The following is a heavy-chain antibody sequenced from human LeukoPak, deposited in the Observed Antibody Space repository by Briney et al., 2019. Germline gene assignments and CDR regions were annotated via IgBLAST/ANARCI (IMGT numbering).Heavy chain of an antibody. J-gene: IGHJ3*02. D-gene: IGHD3-3*01. CDR3: ARDWRSAFDI. CDR1: GFTVSSNY. CDR2: IYSGGST. Sequence: PGGSLRLSCAASGFTVSSNYMSWVRQAPGKGLEWVSVIYSGGSTYYADSVKGRFTISGDNSKNTLYLQMNSLRAEDTAVYYCARDWRSAFDIWGQGTMVTVSS. V-gene: IGHV3-66*02.